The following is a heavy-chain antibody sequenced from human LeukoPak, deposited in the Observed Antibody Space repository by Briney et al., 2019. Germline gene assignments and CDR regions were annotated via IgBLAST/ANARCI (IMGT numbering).Heavy chain of an antibody. CDR3: AKDLAAGIDY. Sequence: GGSLRLSCAASGVTFSSYAMNWVRQAPGKGLEWVSAISGSGGSTYYADSVKGRFTISRDNSKNTLYLQMNSLRAEDTAVYYCAKDLAAGIDYWGQGTLVTVSS. CDR1: GVTFSSYA. V-gene: IGHV3-23*01. J-gene: IGHJ4*02. CDR2: ISGSGGST.